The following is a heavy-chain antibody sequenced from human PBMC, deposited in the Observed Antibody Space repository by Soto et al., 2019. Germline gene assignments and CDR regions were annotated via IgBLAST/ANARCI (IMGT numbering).Heavy chain of an antibody. J-gene: IGHJ4*02. CDR3: AKKGGSGDYPQYYFDY. Sequence: GGSLRLSCAASGFNFNNNAMNWVRQAPGKGLEWVASISGSGYNINYADSVRGRSTISRDNSKGTADLQMNSLGAEDTAVYYCAKKGGSGDYPQYYFDYWGQGTVVTVSS. D-gene: IGHD3-10*01. CDR1: GFNFNNNA. V-gene: IGHV3-23*01. CDR2: ISGSGYNI.